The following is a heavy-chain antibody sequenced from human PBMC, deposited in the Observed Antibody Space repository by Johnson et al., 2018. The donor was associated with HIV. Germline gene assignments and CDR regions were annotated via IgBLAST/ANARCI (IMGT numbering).Heavy chain of an antibody. D-gene: IGHD1-26*01. CDR1: GFTFSSYA. Sequence: QVRLVESGGGLVQPGGSLRLSCAASGFTFSSYAMHWVRQAPGKGLEWVAVISYDGSNKYYADSVKGRFTISRDTSKNTLFLEMNSLRADDTAIYYCASGEVHIPESYYVTVSRAFDIWGQGTMVSVSS. CDR2: ISYDGSNK. CDR3: ASGEVHIPESYYVTVSRAFDI. J-gene: IGHJ3*02. V-gene: IGHV3-30-3*01.